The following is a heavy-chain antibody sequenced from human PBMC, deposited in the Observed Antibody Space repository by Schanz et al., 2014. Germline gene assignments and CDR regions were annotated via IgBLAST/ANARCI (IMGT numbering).Heavy chain of an antibody. CDR1: GGTFSSYT. J-gene: IGHJ6*02. D-gene: IGHD5-18*01. CDR3: ARVPDTALVYYHYRMDV. V-gene: IGHV1-69*02. Sequence: QVQLVQSGAEVKRPGSSVKVSCKASGGTFSSYTISWVRQAPGQGLEWMGRIIPILGVANNAQKFQGRVTITADKFTSTAYMELSSLRSEDTAVYYCARVPDTALVYYHYRMDVWGQGTTVTVSS. CDR2: IIPILGVA.